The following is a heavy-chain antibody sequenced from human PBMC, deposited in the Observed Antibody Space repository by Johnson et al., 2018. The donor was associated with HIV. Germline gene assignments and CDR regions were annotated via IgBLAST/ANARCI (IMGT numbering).Heavy chain of an antibody. J-gene: IGHJ3*02. CDR2: ISFAGNNR. Sequence: QVQLVESGGGVVQPGRSLRLSCAASKFAFSTYAMHWVRQAPGKGLEWVAVISFAGNNRYYADSVQGRFTIARDNSKNTLYLQMNSLRPDDAVLYYWARPEIEGLPAGAFDIWGPGTMVTVSS. CDR3: ARPEIEGLPAGAFDI. CDR1: KFAFSTYA. V-gene: IGHV3-30*04. D-gene: IGHD2-2*01.